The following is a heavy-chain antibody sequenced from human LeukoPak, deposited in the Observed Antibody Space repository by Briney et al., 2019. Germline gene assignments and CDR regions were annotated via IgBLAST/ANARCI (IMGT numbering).Heavy chain of an antibody. CDR3: ARVMIRAYAWLSDAFDI. CDR2: ITYRRGA. J-gene: IGHJ3*02. D-gene: IGHD5-12*01. V-gene: IGHV4-34*01. Sequence: SETLSLTCAVYGSLDIYYFMYVRQPPGKGLQWLGEITYRRGADYNPSLKSRLTISIDVPQRQISLQLRSVTAADTAVYYCARVMIRAYAWLSDAFDIWGQGTMVTVSS. CDR1: GSLDIYY.